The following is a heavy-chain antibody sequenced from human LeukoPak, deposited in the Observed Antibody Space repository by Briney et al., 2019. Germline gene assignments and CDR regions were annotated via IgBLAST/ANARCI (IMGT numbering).Heavy chain of an antibody. Sequence: SETLSLTCAVYGGSFSGYYWSWICQPPGKGLEWIGEINHSGSTNYNPSLKSRVTISVDTSKNQFSLKLSSVTAADTAVYYCAREARYYDSSGYYMYHRNYYYYYMDVWGKGTTVTVSS. CDR2: INHSGST. J-gene: IGHJ6*03. CDR1: GGSFSGYY. V-gene: IGHV4-34*01. D-gene: IGHD3-22*01. CDR3: AREARYYDSSGYYMYHRNYYYYYMDV.